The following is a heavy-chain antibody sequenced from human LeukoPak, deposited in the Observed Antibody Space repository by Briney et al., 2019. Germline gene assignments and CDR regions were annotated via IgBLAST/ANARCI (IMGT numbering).Heavy chain of an antibody. D-gene: IGHD2-15*01. J-gene: IGHJ4*02. V-gene: IGHV3-30-3*01. CDR3: AREHLVGYFDY. CDR1: GLTFSSYA. CDR2: ISYDGSNK. Sequence: GGSLRLSCAASGLTFSSYAMHWVRQAPGKGLEWVAVISYDGSNKYYADSVKGRFTISRDNSKNTLYLQMNSLRAEDTAVYYCAREHLVGYFDYWGQGTLVTVSS.